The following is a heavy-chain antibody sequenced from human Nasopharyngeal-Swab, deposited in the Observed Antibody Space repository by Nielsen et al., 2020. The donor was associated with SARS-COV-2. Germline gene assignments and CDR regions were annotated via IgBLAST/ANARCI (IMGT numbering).Heavy chain of an antibody. CDR2: ISYDGSNK. CDR3: ARSYSSSWYGDYYMDV. V-gene: IGHV3-30-3*01. J-gene: IGHJ6*03. CDR1: GFTFSSYA. Sequence: GGSLRLSCAASGFTFSSYAMHWARQAPGKGLEWVAVISYDGSNKYYADSVKGRFTISRDNSKNTLYLQMNSLRAEDTAVYYCARSYSSSWYGDYYMDVWGKGTTVTVSS. D-gene: IGHD6-13*01.